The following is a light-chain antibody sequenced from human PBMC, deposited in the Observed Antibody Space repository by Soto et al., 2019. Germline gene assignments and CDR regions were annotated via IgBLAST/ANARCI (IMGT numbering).Light chain of an antibody. CDR2: DTS. Sequence: QAVVTQEPSLTVSPGGTVTLTCGSSTGTVTSGHYPYWFQQKPGQAPRTLIYDTSKKHFWTPARFSGSLLGGKAALTLLGAQPEDEADYYCLLSYSGARVFGGGTKLTVL. V-gene: IGLV7-46*02. CDR3: LLSYSGARV. J-gene: IGLJ3*02. CDR1: TGTVTSGHY.